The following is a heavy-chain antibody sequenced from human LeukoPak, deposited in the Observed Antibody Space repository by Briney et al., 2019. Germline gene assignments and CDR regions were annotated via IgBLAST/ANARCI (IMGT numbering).Heavy chain of an antibody. CDR1: GGTFSSYA. CDR2: IIPIFGTA. J-gene: IGHJ2*01. CDR3: AIVVPAPSPHRYFDL. V-gene: IGHV1-69*05. D-gene: IGHD2-2*01. Sequence: ASVKVSCKASGGTFSSYAISWVRQAPGQGLEWMGRIIPIFGTANYAQKFQGRVTITTDESTSTAYMELSSLRSEDTAVYYCAIVVPAPSPHRYFDLWGRGTLVTVSS.